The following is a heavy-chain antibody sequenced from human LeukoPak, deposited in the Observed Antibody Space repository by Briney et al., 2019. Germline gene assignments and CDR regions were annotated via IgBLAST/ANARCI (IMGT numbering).Heavy chain of an antibody. J-gene: IGHJ6*02. D-gene: IGHD3-3*01. V-gene: IGHV4-4*07. CDR1: GGSISSYY. CDR2: IYTSGST. Sequence: SETLSLTCTVSGGSISSYYWSWIRQPAGKGLERIGRIYTSGSTNYNPSLKSRVTMSVDTSKNQFSLKLSSVTAADTAVYYCARGGVVIISRGYYYYGMDVWGQGTTVTVSS. CDR3: ARGGVVIISRGYYYYGMDV.